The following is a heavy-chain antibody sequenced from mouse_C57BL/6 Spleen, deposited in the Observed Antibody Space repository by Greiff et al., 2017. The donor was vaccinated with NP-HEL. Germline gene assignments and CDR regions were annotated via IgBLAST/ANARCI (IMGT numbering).Heavy chain of an antibody. V-gene: IGHV1-55*01. J-gene: IGHJ4*01. D-gene: IGHD2-1*01. CDR2: IYPGSGST. CDR3: ARHYGNYDAMDY. CDR1: GYTFTSYW. Sequence: VQLQQPGAELVKPGASVKMSCKASGYTFTSYWITWVKQRPGQGLEWIGDIYPGSGSTNYNEKFKSKATLTVDTSSSTAYMQLSSLTSEDSAVYYCARHYGNYDAMDYWGQGTSVTVSS.